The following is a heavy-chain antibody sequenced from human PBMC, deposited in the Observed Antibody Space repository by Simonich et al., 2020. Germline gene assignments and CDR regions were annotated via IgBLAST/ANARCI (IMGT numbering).Heavy chain of an antibody. CDR1: GFTFSSYA. J-gene: IGHJ3*02. CDR2: ISYDGSNK. V-gene: IGHV3-30*04. D-gene: IGHD2-15*01. CDR3: AREGLLLDAFDI. Sequence: QVQLVESGGGVVQPGRSLRLSCAASGFTFSSYAMHWVRQAPGKGMEVGAIISYDGSNKYYADSVKGRFTISRDNSKNTLYLQMNSLRAEDTAVYYCAREGLLLDAFDIWGQGTMVTVSS.